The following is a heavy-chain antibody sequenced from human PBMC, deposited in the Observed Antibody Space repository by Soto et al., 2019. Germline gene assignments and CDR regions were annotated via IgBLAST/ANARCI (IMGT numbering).Heavy chain of an antibody. CDR2: ISGSGDRT. D-gene: IGHD3-3*01. CDR1: GFTFSTHA. J-gene: IGHJ6*02. Sequence: EAQLSESGGDSVQPGGSLRLSCGASGFTFSTHAMSWVRRFPGKGLQCASAISGSGDRTYYADSVKGRFTISRDNSRNMLYLQMNSLSAEDTAIYYCVKDWSGDKCPCMDVWGPGTTVTVSS. CDR3: VKDWSGDKCPCMDV. V-gene: IGHV3-23*01.